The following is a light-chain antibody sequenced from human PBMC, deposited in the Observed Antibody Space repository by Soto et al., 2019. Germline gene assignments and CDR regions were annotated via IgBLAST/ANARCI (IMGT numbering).Light chain of an antibody. J-gene: IGLJ3*02. CDR3: LSYTSANTRV. CDR1: SNDVGGYKF. CDR2: EVN. Sequence: QSVLTQPASVSASPGQSITISCTGTSNDVGGYKFVSWYQHHPGKAPKRMIYEVNNRPSGVSNRFSGSKSGNTASLTISGLQPEDEADYYCLSYTSANTRVFGGGTKLTVL. V-gene: IGLV2-14*01.